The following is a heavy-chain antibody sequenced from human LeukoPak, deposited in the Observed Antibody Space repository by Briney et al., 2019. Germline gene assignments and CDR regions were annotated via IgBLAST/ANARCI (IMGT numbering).Heavy chain of an antibody. CDR2: ISYDGSNK. CDR1: GFTFSSYG. J-gene: IGHJ4*02. CDR3: AKVPHSSGWSFFDY. V-gene: IGHV3-30*18. Sequence: GGSLRLSCAASGFTFSSYGMHWVRQAPGKGLEWVAVISYDGSNKYYADSVKGRFTISRDNSKNTLYLQMNSLRAEDTAVYYCAKVPHSSGWSFFDYWGQGTLVTVSS. D-gene: IGHD6-19*01.